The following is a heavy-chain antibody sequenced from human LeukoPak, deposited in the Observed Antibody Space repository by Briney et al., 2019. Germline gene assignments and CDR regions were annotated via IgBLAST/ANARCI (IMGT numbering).Heavy chain of an antibody. CDR3: ARDPIAVVGGGSFDY. D-gene: IGHD6-19*01. V-gene: IGHV3-30*02. Sequence: GGSLRLSCAASGFTFSSYGMHWVRQAPGKGLEWVAFIRYDGSNKYYADSVKGRFTISRDNSKNTLYLRMNSLRAEDTAVYYCARDPIAVVGGGSFDYWGQGILVTVSS. CDR2: IRYDGSNK. J-gene: IGHJ4*02. CDR1: GFTFSSYG.